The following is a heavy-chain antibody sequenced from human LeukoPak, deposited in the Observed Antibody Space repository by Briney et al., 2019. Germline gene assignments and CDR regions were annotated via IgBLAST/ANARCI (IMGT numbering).Heavy chain of an antibody. CDR1: GFIFSSYG. Sequence: GRSLRLSCAGSGFIFSSYGIHWVRQAPGKGLAWVAVISYDGSNKYYADSVKGRFTISRDSSKNTLFLQMNSLRAEDTAVYYCAKVVIPATSYYYYGMDVWGQGTTVTVSS. V-gene: IGHV3-30*18. J-gene: IGHJ6*02. D-gene: IGHD2-2*01. CDR2: ISYDGSNK. CDR3: AKVVIPATSYYYYGMDV.